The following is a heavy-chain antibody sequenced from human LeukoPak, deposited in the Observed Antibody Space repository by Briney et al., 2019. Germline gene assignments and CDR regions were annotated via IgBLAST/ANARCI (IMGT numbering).Heavy chain of an antibody. J-gene: IGHJ4*02. Sequence: SETLSLTCTVSGGSISSYYWSWIRQPPGKGLEWIGEINHSGSTNYNPSLKSRVTISVDTSKNQFSLKLSSVTAADTAVYYCARGSYDFWSGYPRNHDYWGQGTLVTVSS. CDR1: GGSISSYY. V-gene: IGHV4-34*01. CDR3: ARGSYDFWSGYPRNHDY. D-gene: IGHD3-3*01. CDR2: INHSGST.